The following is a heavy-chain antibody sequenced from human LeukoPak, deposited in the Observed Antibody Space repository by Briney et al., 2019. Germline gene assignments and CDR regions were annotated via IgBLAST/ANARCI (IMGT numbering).Heavy chain of an antibody. J-gene: IGHJ4*02. CDR3: AKDLLFPRFGSEY. Sequence: PGGSLRISCAASGFTFNNYALNWVGQAPAKSLDWVSAISINGDGTYYADSVKGRFTISRDNSKDTLYLQMNSLRTEDTAVYYCAKDLLFPRFGSEYWGQGTLVTVSS. CDR1: GFTFNNYA. V-gene: IGHV3-23*01. CDR2: ISINGDGT. D-gene: IGHD3-10*01.